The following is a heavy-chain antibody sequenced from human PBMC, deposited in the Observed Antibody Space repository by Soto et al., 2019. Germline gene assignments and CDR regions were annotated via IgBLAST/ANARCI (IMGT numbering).Heavy chain of an antibody. CDR3: GKIPRYRGYDAFDY. D-gene: IGHD5-12*01. J-gene: IGHJ4*02. V-gene: IGHV3-23*01. CDR1: GFTFSSYD. Sequence: EVQRLESGGGLVQPGGSLRVSCAASGFTFSSYDMSWVRQAPGKGLEWVPGTIGSGGSTNYADSVTGRFTISRDNSKNTLYLQMNSLRVEGTAVYYCGKIPRYRGYDAFDYWGQGPLVTVSS. CDR2: TIGSGGST.